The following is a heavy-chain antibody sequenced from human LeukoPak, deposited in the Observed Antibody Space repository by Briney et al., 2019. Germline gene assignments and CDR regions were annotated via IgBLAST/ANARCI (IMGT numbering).Heavy chain of an antibody. Sequence: PSETLSLTCTVSGGSISSYYWSWIRQPPGKGLEWIGYIYYSGSTNYNPPLKSRVTISVDTSKNQFSLKLSSVTAADTAVYYCASLGGWSGSYYFDYWGQGTLVTVSS. V-gene: IGHV4-59*01. CDR1: GGSISSYY. CDR2: IYYSGST. CDR3: ASLGGWSGSYYFDY. J-gene: IGHJ4*02. D-gene: IGHD1-26*01.